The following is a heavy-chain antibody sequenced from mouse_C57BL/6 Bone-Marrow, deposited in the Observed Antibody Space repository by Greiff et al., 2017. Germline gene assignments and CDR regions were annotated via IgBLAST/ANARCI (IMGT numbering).Heavy chain of an antibody. Sequence: EVQLQQSGAELVKPGASVKLSCTAPGFNIKDYYMHWVKQRTEQGLEWIGRIDPEDGETKYAPKFQGKATIPEDTSSKTAYLQLIDLAYEDTAFYYGTNYYGSNWYFDVWGTGTTVTVSS. CDR1: GFNIKDYY. CDR3: TNYYGSNWYFDV. D-gene: IGHD1-1*01. V-gene: IGHV14-2*01. J-gene: IGHJ1*03. CDR2: IDPEDGET.